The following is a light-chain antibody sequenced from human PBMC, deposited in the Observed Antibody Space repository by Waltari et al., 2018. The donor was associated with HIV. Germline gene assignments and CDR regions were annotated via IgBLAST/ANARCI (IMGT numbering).Light chain of an antibody. Sequence: EIVLTQSPTTLSLSPGRRATLSCRASQSVGPYLAWYHQKPGQTPRLLIYDASNSATDIPGKFTAGGSDTEFTLTISGLQPEDSGVYFCQQRRDWPLTFGQGTRLEI. CDR2: DAS. CDR1: QSVGPY. CDR3: QQRRDWPLT. J-gene: IGKJ5*01. V-gene: IGKV3-11*01.